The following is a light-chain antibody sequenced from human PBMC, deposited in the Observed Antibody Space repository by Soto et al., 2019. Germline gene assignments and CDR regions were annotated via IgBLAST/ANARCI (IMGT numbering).Light chain of an antibody. CDR3: ASKTTSSTVL. CDR1: SSDIGAYEH. Sequence: QSALTQPSSMSGSPGQSITISCTGTSSDIGAYEHVSWYQQRPGRAPKVLIYDVRIRPSEVSNRFSGSKSGDMASLTISGLQAEDEAVYYCASKTTSSTVLFGGGTKLTVL. CDR2: DVR. J-gene: IGLJ2*01. V-gene: IGLV2-14*03.